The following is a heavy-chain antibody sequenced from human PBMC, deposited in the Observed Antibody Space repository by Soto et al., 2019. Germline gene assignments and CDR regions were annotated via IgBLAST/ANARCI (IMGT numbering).Heavy chain of an antibody. J-gene: IGHJ1*01. D-gene: IGHD4-17*01. CDR3: ARELVGDQVYFQH. CDR2: IWYDGSKK. V-gene: IGHV3-33*01. CDR1: GFTFSSYG. Sequence: QVQLVESGGGVVRPGRSLRLSCVASGFTFSSYGMHWVRQAPGKGLEWVAAIWYDGSKKYYADSVKGRSVISRDNSKNTLDLQMSSLRAEDTAVYYCARELVGDQVYFQHWGQGTLVTVSS.